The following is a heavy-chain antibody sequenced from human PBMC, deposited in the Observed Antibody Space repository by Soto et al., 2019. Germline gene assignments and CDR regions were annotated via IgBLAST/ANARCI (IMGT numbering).Heavy chain of an antibody. CDR3: AHRRLDDILTG. CDR2: IYWDDDK. D-gene: IGHD3-9*01. Sequence: QITLKESGPTLVKPTQTLTLTCTFSGFSLSTSGVGVGWIRQPPGKALEWLAIIYWDDDKRYNPSLKSRVTITKDTSKNQVVLTMTNMDPVDTGTYYCAHRRLDDILTGWGQGTLVTVSS. V-gene: IGHV2-5*02. J-gene: IGHJ4*02. CDR1: GFSLSTSGVG.